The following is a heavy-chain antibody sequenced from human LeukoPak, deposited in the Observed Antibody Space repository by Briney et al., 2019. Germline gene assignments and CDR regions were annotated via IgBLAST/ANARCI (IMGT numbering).Heavy chain of an antibody. Sequence: SETLSLTCTVSGGSISSGGYYWSWIRQHPGKGLEWIGYLYYTGTTYYNPSLKSRIIISVDTSKTQFSLRLSSVTAADTAVYYCARVARYYYDSSGYFDYWGQGTLVTVSS. J-gene: IGHJ4*02. CDR2: LYYTGTT. CDR3: ARVARYYYDSSGYFDY. D-gene: IGHD3-22*01. CDR1: GGSISSGGYY. V-gene: IGHV4-31*03.